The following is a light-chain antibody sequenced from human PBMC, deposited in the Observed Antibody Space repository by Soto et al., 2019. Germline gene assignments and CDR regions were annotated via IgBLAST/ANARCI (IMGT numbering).Light chain of an antibody. J-gene: IGKJ1*01. CDR2: DAS. V-gene: IGKV3-11*01. Sequence: EMVLTQSPATLSLSPGERATLSCRASQSVSSYLAWYQQKPGQAPRLLIYDASNRATGIPARFSGGGSGTDFTLTISSLQPEDFAVYYCQQRSSWPLTFGQGTKVEIK. CDR3: QQRSSWPLT. CDR1: QSVSSY.